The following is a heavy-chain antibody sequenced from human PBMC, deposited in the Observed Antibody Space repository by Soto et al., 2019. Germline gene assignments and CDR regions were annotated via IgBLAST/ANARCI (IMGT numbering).Heavy chain of an antibody. D-gene: IGHD6-6*01. CDR1: GGTFSSYA. Sequence: ASVKVSCKASGGTFSSYAISWVRQAPGQGLEWMGGIIPIFGTANYAQKFQGRVTITADKSTSTAYMELSSLRSEDTAVYYCAQYSSSPVYYYYGMDVWGQGTTVTVSS. J-gene: IGHJ6*02. CDR3: AQYSSSPVYYYYGMDV. CDR2: IIPIFGTA. V-gene: IGHV1-69*06.